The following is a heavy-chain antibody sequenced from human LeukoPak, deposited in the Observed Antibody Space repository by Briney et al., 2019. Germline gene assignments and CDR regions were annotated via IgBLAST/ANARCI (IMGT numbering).Heavy chain of an antibody. Sequence: SVNVSFKSSGYTFTNYGISWLRQPPGQGLEWMGWISAYNGNTNYAQKLQGRVTMTTETSKSTAYMELRSLRSDDTAVYYRARGIRGKYDPWGQGTLVTVSS. J-gene: IGHJ5*02. CDR2: ISAYNGNT. CDR3: ARGIRGKYDP. V-gene: IGHV1-18*01. CDR1: GYTFTNYG. D-gene: IGHD2-21*01.